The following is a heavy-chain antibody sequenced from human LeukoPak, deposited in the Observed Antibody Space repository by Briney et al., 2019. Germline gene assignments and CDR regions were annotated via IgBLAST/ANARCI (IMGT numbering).Heavy chain of an antibody. CDR3: ARWDSSGPTDFDY. Sequence: SQTLSLTCTVSGGSISSGGYYWSWIRQHPGKGLEWIGYIYYSGSTYYNPSLKSRVTISVDTSKNQFSLKLSSVTAADTAVYYCARWDSSGPTDFDYWGQGTLVTASS. J-gene: IGHJ4*02. CDR2: IYYSGST. CDR1: GGSISSGGYY. V-gene: IGHV4-31*03. D-gene: IGHD3-22*01.